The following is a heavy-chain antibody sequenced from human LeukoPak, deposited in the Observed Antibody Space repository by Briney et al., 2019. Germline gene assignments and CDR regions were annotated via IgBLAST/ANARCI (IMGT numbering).Heavy chain of an antibody. CDR1: GYSFTSYW. D-gene: IGHD6-19*01. V-gene: IGHV5-51*01. Sequence: GESLKISCKGSGYSFTSYWIGWVRQMPGKGLEWMGIIYPGDSDTRYSPSFQGQVTISADKSISTAYLQWSSLKASDTAMYYCARRHEDSSGWPNFDYWGQGTLVTVSS. CDR3: ARRHEDSSGWPNFDY. CDR2: IYPGDSDT. J-gene: IGHJ4*02.